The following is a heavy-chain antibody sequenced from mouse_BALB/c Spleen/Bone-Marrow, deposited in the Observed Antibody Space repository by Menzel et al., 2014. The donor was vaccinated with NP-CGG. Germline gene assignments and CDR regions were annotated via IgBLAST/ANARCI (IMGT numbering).Heavy chain of an antibody. CDR2: INPGSSTI. Sequence: EVQVVESGGGLVQPGGSLNLSCAASGFDFSRYWMSWARQAPGKGQEWIGEINPGSSTINYTPSLKDKFIISRDNAKNTLKLHKSKVRSENTALYYCARLAVWGAMDYWGQGTSVTVSS. J-gene: IGHJ4*01. CDR3: ARLAVWGAMDY. V-gene: IGHV4-2*02. D-gene: IGHD2-10*02. CDR1: GFDFSRYW.